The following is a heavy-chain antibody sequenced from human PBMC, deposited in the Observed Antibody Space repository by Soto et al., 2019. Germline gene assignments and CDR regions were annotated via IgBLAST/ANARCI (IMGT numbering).Heavy chain of an antibody. Sequence: EVQLVESGGGLVKPGGSLRLSCAASGFTFSNAWMSWVRQAPGKGLEWVGRIKRNADGGTADYAAPVKGRFTISRDDSKDPLYLQMNSLKTEDTAVYYCTTAATTVTTIDYWGQGTLVTVSS. CDR1: GFTFSNAW. CDR3: TTAATTVTTIDY. V-gene: IGHV3-15*01. CDR2: IKRNADGGTA. J-gene: IGHJ4*02. D-gene: IGHD4-17*01.